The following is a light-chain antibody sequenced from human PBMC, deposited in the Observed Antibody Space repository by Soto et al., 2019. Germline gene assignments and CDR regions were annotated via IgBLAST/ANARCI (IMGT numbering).Light chain of an antibody. V-gene: IGLV2-14*01. CDR3: ISYTIRSTL. CDR1: SSDVGGYNY. J-gene: IGLJ2*01. CDR2: EVS. Sequence: QSALTQPASVSGSPGQSITISCTGTSSDVGGYNYVSWYQQHPGKAPKLMIYEVSNRPSGVSNRFSGSKSGNTASLTISGLQAEDEADYYCISYTIRSTLFGGGTKLTVL.